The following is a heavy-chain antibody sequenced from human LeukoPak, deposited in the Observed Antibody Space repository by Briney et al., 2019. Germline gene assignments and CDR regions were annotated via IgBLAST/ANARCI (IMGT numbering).Heavy chain of an antibody. CDR1: GFTFSSYW. D-gene: IGHD3-10*01. J-gene: IGHJ4*02. Sequence: GSLRLSCAASGFTFSSYWMSWIRQSPGKGLDWIGEINDSGSALYNPSLMNRVTISVDMSKNHFSLNLTSVTAADTGVYYCGRGPHPHWPPMENWGQGSLVTVSS. CDR3: GRGPHPHWPPMEN. CDR2: INDSGSA. V-gene: IGHV4-34*01.